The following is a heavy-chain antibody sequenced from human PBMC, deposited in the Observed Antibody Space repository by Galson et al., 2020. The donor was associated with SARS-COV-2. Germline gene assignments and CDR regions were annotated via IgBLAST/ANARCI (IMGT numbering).Heavy chain of an antibody. Sequence: GGSLRLSCAASGFTFSSYGMHWVRQAPGKGLEWVAVIWYDGSNKYYADSVKGRFPISRDNSKNTLYLQMNSLRAEDTAVYYCAKDSSLDGYCSGGSCYFGSNAFDIWGQGTMVTVSS. CDR2: IWYDGSNK. V-gene: IGHV3-33*06. CDR1: GFTFSSYG. CDR3: AKDSSLDGYCSGGSCYFGSNAFDI. J-gene: IGHJ3*02. D-gene: IGHD2-15*01.